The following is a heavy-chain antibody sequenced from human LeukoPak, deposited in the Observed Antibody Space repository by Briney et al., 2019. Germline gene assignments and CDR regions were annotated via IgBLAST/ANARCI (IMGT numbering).Heavy chain of an antibody. J-gene: IGHJ1*01. CDR1: GFIFSGYG. Sequence: GGSLRLSCAASGFIFSGYGMHWVRQAPGKGLEWVALMSHDGNYEHYADSVKGRFTISRDNSKNTLYLQMNSLRVEDTAVYYCVKDRIVISFGDVSKHWGQGTLVTVSS. D-gene: IGHD3-10*01. CDR3: VKDRIVISFGDVSKH. V-gene: IGHV3-30*18. CDR2: MSHDGNYE.